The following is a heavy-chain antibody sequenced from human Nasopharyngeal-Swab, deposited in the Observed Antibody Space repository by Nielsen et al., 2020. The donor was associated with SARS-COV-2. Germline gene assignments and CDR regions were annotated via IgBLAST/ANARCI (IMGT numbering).Heavy chain of an antibody. J-gene: IGHJ6*02. D-gene: IGHD1-26*01. CDR3: ARVWEPGGYYYYGMDV. Sequence: VKVSCKASGYTFTGYYMHWVRQAPGQGLEWMGRINPNSGGTNYAQKFQGRVTMTRVTSISTGYMELSRLRSDDTAVYYCARVWEPGGYYYYGMDVWGQGTTVTVSS. V-gene: IGHV1-2*06. CDR1: GYTFTGYY. CDR2: INPNSGGT.